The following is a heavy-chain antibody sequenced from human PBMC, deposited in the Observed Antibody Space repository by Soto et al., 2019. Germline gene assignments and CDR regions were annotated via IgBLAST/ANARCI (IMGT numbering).Heavy chain of an antibody. D-gene: IGHD2-21*02. CDR3: ARATRYSIVVVTDGGYGMDV. Sequence: PSETLSLTCTFSGGSIISGGYYWSWIRQHPGKGLEWIGYIYYSGSTYYNPSLKSRVTISVDTSKNQFSLKLSSVTAADTAVYYCARATRYSIVVVTDGGYGMDVWGQGTTVTVSS. J-gene: IGHJ6*02. CDR1: GGSIISGGYY. CDR2: IYYSGST. V-gene: IGHV4-31*03.